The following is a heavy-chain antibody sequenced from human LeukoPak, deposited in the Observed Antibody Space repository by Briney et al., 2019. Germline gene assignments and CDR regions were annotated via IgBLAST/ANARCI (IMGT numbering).Heavy chain of an antibody. CDR3: ARVASSGIVGTTKGFDY. CDR2: ISYDGSNK. Sequence: GGSLRLSCAASGFTFSNHGMHWVRQAPGKGLEWVAVISYDGSNKKYADSVKGRFTISRDNAKNTVYLQMNSLRTEDTAVYYCARVASSGIVGTTKGFDYWGQGTLVTVSS. V-gene: IGHV3-30-3*01. CDR1: GFTFSNHG. J-gene: IGHJ4*02. D-gene: IGHD1-26*01.